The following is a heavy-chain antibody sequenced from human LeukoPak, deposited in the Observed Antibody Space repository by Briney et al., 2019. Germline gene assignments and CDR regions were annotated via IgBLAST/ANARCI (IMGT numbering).Heavy chain of an antibody. J-gene: IGHJ4*02. CDR1: GGSISSGGYY. CDR3: ARTDCSSTSCYNGY. Sequence: SETLPLTCTVSGGSISSGGYYWSWIRQRPGKGLEWIGYIYYSGSTYYNPSLKSRVTISVDTSKNQFSLKLSSVTAADTAVYYCARTDCSSTSCYNGYWGQGTLVTVSS. D-gene: IGHD2-2*02. V-gene: IGHV4-31*03. CDR2: IYYSGST.